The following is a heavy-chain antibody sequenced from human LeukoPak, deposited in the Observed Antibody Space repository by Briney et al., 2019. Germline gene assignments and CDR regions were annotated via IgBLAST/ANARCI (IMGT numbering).Heavy chain of an antibody. J-gene: IGHJ4*02. D-gene: IGHD2-21*01. CDR1: GYSISSGYS. Sequence: PSETLSLTCTVSGYSISSGYSWGWIRQPPGKGLEWIGSFYHSGNTYYNPSLKSRVTISVDTSKNQFSLKLSSVTAADTAVYYCARGVVIAPQTFDYWGQGTLVTVSS. CDR3: ARGVVIAPQTFDY. CDR2: FYHSGNT. V-gene: IGHV4-38-2*02.